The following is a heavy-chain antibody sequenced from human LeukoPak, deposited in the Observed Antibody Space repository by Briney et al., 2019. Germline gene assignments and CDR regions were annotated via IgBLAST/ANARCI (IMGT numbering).Heavy chain of an antibody. CDR3: ARHFLGELPDMDV. Sequence: GESLKISCQGSGYSFTSYWISWVRQMPGKGLEWMGRIDPSDSYTKYSPSFQSHVTISGDESISTAYLQWSSLKASDTAMYYCARHFLGELPDMDVWGQGTTVTVSS. CDR1: GYSFTSYW. V-gene: IGHV5-10-1*01. D-gene: IGHD1-26*01. J-gene: IGHJ6*02. CDR2: IDPSDSYT.